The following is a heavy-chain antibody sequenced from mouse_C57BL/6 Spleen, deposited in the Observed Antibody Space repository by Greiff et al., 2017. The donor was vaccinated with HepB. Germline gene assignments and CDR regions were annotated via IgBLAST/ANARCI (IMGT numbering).Heavy chain of an antibody. CDR1: GFTFSSYG. Sequence: EVKVVESGGDLVKPGGSLKLSCAASGFTFSSYGMSWVRQTPDKRLEWVATISSGGSYTYYPDSVKGRFTISRDNAKNTLYLQMSSLKSEDTAMYDCARQGYGSSHWYFDVWGTGTTVTVSS. J-gene: IGHJ1*03. V-gene: IGHV5-6*01. CDR2: ISSGGSYT. CDR3: ARQGYGSSHWYFDV. D-gene: IGHD1-1*01.